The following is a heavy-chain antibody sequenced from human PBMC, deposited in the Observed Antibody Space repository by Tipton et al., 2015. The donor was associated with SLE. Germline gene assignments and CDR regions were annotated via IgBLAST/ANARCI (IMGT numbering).Heavy chain of an antibody. Sequence: TLSLTCTVSGGSINPHYWSWIRQPPGKGLEWIGYIYYSGSTNYNPSLKSRVTISVDTSQNQFSLKLTSVTAADTAVYYCATLDHCGGDCYSTFEYWGQGVLVTVSS. D-gene: IGHD2-21*02. V-gene: IGHV4-59*11. J-gene: IGHJ4*02. CDR2: IYYSGST. CDR1: GGSINPHY. CDR3: ATLDHCGGDCYSTFEY.